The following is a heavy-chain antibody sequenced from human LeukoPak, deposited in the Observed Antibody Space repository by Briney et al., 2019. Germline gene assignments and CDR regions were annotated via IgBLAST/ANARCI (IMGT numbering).Heavy chain of an antibody. CDR3: ARDATLYDSRAYYYLW. D-gene: IGHD3-22*01. CDR2: IIPMFRTV. Sequence: SVKVYCKASGGTFSRYAISWVRQAPGQGLEWMGGIIPMFRTVNYAQKFQGRVTITADESTSTAYMELTSLRSEDTAVYYCARDATLYDSRAYYYLWWGQGTLVTVSS. J-gene: IGHJ4*02. CDR1: GGTFSRYA. V-gene: IGHV1-69*13.